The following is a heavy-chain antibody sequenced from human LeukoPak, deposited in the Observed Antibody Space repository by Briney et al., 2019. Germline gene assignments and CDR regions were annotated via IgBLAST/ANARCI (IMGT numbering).Heavy chain of an antibody. CDR1: GFTFSSYW. CDR3: ARDSSGYSYYYYYYYMDV. Sequence: GGSLRLSCAASGFTFSSYWMSWVRQAPGKGLEWVANIKQDGSEKYYVDSVKGRFTISRDNAKNSLYLQMNSLRAEDTAVYYCARDSSGYSYYYYYYYMDVWGKGTTVTVSS. CDR2: IKQDGSEK. D-gene: IGHD3-22*01. J-gene: IGHJ6*03. V-gene: IGHV3-7*01.